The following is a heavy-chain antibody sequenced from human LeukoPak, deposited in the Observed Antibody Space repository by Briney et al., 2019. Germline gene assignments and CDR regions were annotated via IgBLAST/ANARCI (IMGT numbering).Heavy chain of an antibody. Sequence: PSETLSLTCTVSGGSISSGSYYWSWIRQPAGKGLEWIGLIYTRGSTNYSPSLKSRVTISVDTSKNQFSLKLSSVTAADTAVYYCARRSSIFGVVIWGQGTLVTVSS. D-gene: IGHD3-3*01. CDR2: IYTRGST. J-gene: IGHJ4*02. CDR3: ARRSSIFGVVI. CDR1: GGSISSGSYY. V-gene: IGHV4-61*02.